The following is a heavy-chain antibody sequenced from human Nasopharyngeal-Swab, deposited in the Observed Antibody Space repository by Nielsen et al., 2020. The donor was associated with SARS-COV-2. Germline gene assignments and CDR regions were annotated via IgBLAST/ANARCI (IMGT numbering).Heavy chain of an antibody. J-gene: IGHJ6*02. CDR3: ARAGRVGDAFTGLDV. D-gene: IGHD1-26*01. Sequence: SETLSLPCSVSGWSFNGFYWYWIRQPPGKGLEWIGEINHNERTNYNPSLRSRVTMLVDTSNNQVSLKLSSVTATDTGVYYCARAGRVGDAFTGLDVWGQGTTVTVSS. CDR2: INHNERT. V-gene: IGHV4-34*01. CDR1: GWSFNGFY.